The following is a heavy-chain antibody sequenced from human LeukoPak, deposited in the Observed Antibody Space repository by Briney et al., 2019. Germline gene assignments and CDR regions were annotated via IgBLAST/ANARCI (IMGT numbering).Heavy chain of an antibody. J-gene: IGHJ5*02. D-gene: IGHD3-10*01. CDR2: INGDGSTT. V-gene: IGHV3-74*01. CDR3: TRDLDGSGNYHWFDP. CDR1: RFTFSGYW. Sequence: GGSLRLSCAAPRFTFSGYWMHWVRQAPGEGLVWVSRINGDGSTTGYADSVKGRFTISRDNAKNTLYLQINSLRAEDTAVYYCTRDLDGSGNYHWFDPWGQGTLVTVSS.